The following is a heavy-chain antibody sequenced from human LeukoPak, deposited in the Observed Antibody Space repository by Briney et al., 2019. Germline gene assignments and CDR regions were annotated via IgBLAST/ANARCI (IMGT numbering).Heavy chain of an antibody. Sequence: SETLSLTCTVSGSSISSYYWSWIRQPPGKGLEWIGYIYYSGSTNYNPSLKSRVTISVDTSKNQFSLKLSSVTAADTAVYYCARGRGYYYGSGKPSSSYFDYWGQGTLVTVSS. CDR3: ARGRGYYYGSGKPSSSYFDY. V-gene: IGHV4-59*12. CDR1: GSSISSYY. CDR2: IYYSGST. D-gene: IGHD3-10*01. J-gene: IGHJ4*02.